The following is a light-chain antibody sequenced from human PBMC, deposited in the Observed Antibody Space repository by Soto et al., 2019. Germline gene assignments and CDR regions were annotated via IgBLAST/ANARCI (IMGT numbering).Light chain of an antibody. Sequence: QSVLTQPPSASGTPGQRVTISCSGSSSNIGTNTANWYQQLPGTAPRLLIYSINQRPSRVPDRFSGSRSGTSASLAISGLQSDDEANYYCAAWDDTLNGWVFGGGTKLTVL. J-gene: IGLJ3*02. V-gene: IGLV1-44*01. CDR1: SSNIGTNT. CDR2: SIN. CDR3: AAWDDTLNGWV.